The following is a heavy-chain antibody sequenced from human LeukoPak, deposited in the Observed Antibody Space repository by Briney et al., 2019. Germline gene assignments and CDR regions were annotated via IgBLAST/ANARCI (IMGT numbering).Heavy chain of an antibody. CDR2: ISAYNGNT. D-gene: IGHD6-19*01. V-gene: IGHV1-18*01. Sequence: ASVKVSCKASTYTFTSYGISWVRQAPGQGLEWMGWISAYNGNTNYAQKLQGRVTMTTDTSTSTAYMELRSLRSDDTAVYYCVRDRDIAVAGTFHYWGQGTLVTASS. J-gene: IGHJ4*02. CDR3: VRDRDIAVAGTFHY. CDR1: TYTFTSYG.